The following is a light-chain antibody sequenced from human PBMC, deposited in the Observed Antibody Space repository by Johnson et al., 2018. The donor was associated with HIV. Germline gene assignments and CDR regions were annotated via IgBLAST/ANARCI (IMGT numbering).Light chain of an antibody. J-gene: IGLJ1*01. V-gene: IGLV1-51*01. CDR2: DSD. Sequence: QFVLTQPPSVSAAPGQKVTISCSGSSSNIGNNHVSWLQQLPGTAPKLLIYDSDKRPSGIPDRFSGSRSGTSATLGITGLQTGDEVDYYCGTWDSSLSEYVFGTGTKVTVL. CDR3: GTWDSSLSEYV. CDR1: SSNIGNNH.